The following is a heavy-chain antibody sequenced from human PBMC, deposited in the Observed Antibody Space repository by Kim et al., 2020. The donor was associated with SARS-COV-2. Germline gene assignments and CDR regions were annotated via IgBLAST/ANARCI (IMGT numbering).Heavy chain of an antibody. V-gene: IGHV1-2*06. J-gene: IGHJ4*02. CDR2: INPNSGGT. CDR1: GYTFTGYY. D-gene: IGHD3-3*01. CDR3: ARVRIFGVVTYFDY. Sequence: ASVKVSCKASGYTFTGYYMHWVRQAPGQGLEWMGRINPNSGGTNYAQKFQGRVTMTRDTSISTAYMELSRLRSDDTAVYYCARVRIFGVVTYFDYWGQGTLVTVSS.